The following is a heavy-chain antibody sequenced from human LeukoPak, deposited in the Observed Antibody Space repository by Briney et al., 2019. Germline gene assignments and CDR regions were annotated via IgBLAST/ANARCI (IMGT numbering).Heavy chain of an antibody. CDR2: ISPYNGNT. CDR1: GYTFTSYG. CDR3: ATGRQCGY. Sequence: ASEKVSCKASGYTFTSYGLRWVPQPPGKGLEWMGWISPYNGNTNYAPKLQGRLTMNTHPTTSTAYMELRSLRSGDTAVYYCATGRQCGYWGQGTLVTVSS. D-gene: IGHD2-21*01. V-gene: IGHV1-18*01. J-gene: IGHJ4*02.